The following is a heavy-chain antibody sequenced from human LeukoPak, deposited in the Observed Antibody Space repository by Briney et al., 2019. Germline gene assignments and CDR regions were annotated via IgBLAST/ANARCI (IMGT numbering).Heavy chain of an antibody. Sequence: PSETLSLTCAVYGGSFSGYYWSWIRQPPGKGLEWIGEINHSGSTNYNPSLTSRVTISVDTSKNQFSLKLSSVTAADTAVYYCARGPTDSGSYLGAFDIWGQGTMVTVSS. D-gene: IGHD1-26*01. J-gene: IGHJ3*02. CDR3: ARGPTDSGSYLGAFDI. V-gene: IGHV4-34*01. CDR2: INHSGST. CDR1: GGSFSGYY.